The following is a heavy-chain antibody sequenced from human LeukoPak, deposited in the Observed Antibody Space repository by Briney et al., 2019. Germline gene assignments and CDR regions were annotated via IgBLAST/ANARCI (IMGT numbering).Heavy chain of an antibody. V-gene: IGHV4-34*01. CDR3: ARESRYVPDAFDI. D-gene: IGHD5-12*01. Sequence: SETLSLTCAVYGGSFSGYYWSWIRQPPGKGLEWIGEINHSGSTNCNPSLKSRVTISVDTSKNQFSLKLSSVTAADTAVYYCARESRYVPDAFDIWGQGTMVTVSS. CDR2: INHSGST. J-gene: IGHJ3*02. CDR1: GGSFSGYY.